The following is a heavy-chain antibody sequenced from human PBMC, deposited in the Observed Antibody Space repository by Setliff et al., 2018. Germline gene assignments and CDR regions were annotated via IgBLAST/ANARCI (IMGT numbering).Heavy chain of an antibody. D-gene: IGHD3-22*01. CDR2: IYPGDSDT. J-gene: IGHJ3*02. CDR3: ASTLYYYDSSGYGAFDI. CDR1: GYSFTSYW. Sequence: GESLKISCKGSGYSFTSYWIGWVRQMPGKGLEWMGIIYPGDSDTRYSPSFQGQVTISADKSISTAYLPWSSLKASDTAMYYCASTLYYYDSSGYGAFDIWGQGTMVTVSS. V-gene: IGHV5-51*01.